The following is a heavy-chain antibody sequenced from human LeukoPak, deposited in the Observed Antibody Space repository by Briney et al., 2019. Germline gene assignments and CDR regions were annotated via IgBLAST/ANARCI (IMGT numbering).Heavy chain of an antibody. J-gene: IGHJ5*02. CDR3: AKKYSTGLDP. CDR1: GFTFSGYG. V-gene: IGHV3-23*01. Sequence: PGGSLRLSCAASGFTFSGYGMSWVRQAPGKGLKWVSAISGSGGSTYYADSVKGRITISRDNSKNSLYLQMNSLRAEDTAIYYCAKKYSTGLDPWGQGTLVTVSS. CDR2: ISGSGGST. D-gene: IGHD1-26*01.